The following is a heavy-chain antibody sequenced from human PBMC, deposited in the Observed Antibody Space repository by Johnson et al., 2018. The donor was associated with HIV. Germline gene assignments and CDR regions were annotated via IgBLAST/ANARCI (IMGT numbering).Heavy chain of an antibody. CDR1: GLTLTTII. V-gene: IGHV3-30*04. CDR3: ASGYGDYPPREAFDI. D-gene: IGHD4-17*01. Sequence: QVQLVESGGGVVQPGGSLRVSCAVSGLTLTTIIVHWARQAPGQGLEWVSLISHNGTTTAYADPVKGRFPISRDNSKNTLYLQMNSLRAEDTAVYYCASGYGDYPPREAFDIWGQGTMVTVSS. J-gene: IGHJ3*02. CDR2: ISHNGTTT.